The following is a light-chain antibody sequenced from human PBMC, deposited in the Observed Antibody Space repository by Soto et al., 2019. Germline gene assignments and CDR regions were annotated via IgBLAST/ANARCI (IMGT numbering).Light chain of an antibody. CDR3: QYYDNSLWT. Sequence: EIVLTQSPCTLSLSPGERATLSCRASQTVDSSYLAWYQQRPGQARRLLIYGGNRRVTGIPDRFSGSGSATDYTLTISSLEPEDFAVYYCQYYDNSLWTFGQGTKVDIK. CDR2: GGN. V-gene: IGKV3-20*01. CDR1: QTVDSSY. J-gene: IGKJ1*01.